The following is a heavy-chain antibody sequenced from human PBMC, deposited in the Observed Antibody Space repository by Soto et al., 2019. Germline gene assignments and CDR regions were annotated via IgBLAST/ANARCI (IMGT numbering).Heavy chain of an antibody. CDR3: ARDKTGTSSGWYFGNDY. CDR1: GFTFSSYA. J-gene: IGHJ4*02. Sequence: GGSLRLSCAASGFTFSSYAMHWVRQAPGKGLEWVAVISYDGSNKYYADSVKGRFTISRDNSKNTLYLQMNSLRAEDTAVYYCARDKTGTSSGWYFGNDYWGQGTLVTVSS. D-gene: IGHD6-19*01. CDR2: ISYDGSNK. V-gene: IGHV3-30-3*01.